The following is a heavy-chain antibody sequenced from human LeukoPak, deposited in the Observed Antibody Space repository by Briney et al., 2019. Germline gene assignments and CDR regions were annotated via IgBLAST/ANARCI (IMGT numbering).Heavy chain of an antibody. J-gene: IGHJ4*02. V-gene: IGHV4-61*01. CDR2: IYYSGST. CDR1: GASVSSFIHY. CDR3: AGHYGSGFDY. Sequence: SETLSLTCTVSGASVSSFIHYWSWVRQPPGKGPEWIGNIYYSGSTNFSPSLRSRVTMSVDTSKNQFSLKLSSVTAADTAVYYCAGHYGSGFDYWGQGTLVTVSS. D-gene: IGHD3-10*01.